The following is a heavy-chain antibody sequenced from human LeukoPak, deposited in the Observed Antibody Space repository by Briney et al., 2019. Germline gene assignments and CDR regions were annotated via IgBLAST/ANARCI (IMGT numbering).Heavy chain of an antibody. CDR2: IYPGDSDT. V-gene: IGHV5-51*01. Sequence: GESLKISCKGSGYSFTSYWIGWVRQMSGKGLEWMGIIYPGDSDTRYSPSFQGQVTISADKSISTAYLQWSSLKASDTAMYYCAASGWAGYEILTGYRDYWGQGTLVTVSS. CDR3: AASGWAGYEILTGYRDY. J-gene: IGHJ4*02. CDR1: GYSFTSYW. D-gene: IGHD3-9*01.